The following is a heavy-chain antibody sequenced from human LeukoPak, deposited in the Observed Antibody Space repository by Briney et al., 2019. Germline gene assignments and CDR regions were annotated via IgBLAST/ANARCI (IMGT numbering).Heavy chain of an antibody. CDR2: IIPIFGTA. CDR3: ARVEYYYDSSGYWDAFDI. J-gene: IGHJ3*02. V-gene: IGHV1-69*01. D-gene: IGHD3-22*01. CDR1: GGTFSSYA. Sequence: SVKVSCKASGGTFSSYAISWVQQAPGQGLEWMGGIIPIFGTANYAQKFQGRVTITADESTSTAYMELSSLRSEDTAVYYCARVEYYYDSSGYWDAFDIWGQGTMVTVSS.